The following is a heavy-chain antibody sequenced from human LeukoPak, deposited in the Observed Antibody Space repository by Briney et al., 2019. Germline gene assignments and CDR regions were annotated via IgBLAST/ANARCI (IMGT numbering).Heavy chain of an antibody. D-gene: IGHD3-10*01. Sequence: ASVKVSCKASGYTFTGYYMHRVRQAPGQGLEWMGWINPNSGGTNYAQKFQGRVTMTRDTSISTAYMELSRLRSDDTAVYYCARAGTMVRGVIALFDYWGQGTLVTVSS. CDR2: INPNSGGT. J-gene: IGHJ4*02. V-gene: IGHV1-2*02. CDR1: GYTFTGYY. CDR3: ARAGTMVRGVIALFDY.